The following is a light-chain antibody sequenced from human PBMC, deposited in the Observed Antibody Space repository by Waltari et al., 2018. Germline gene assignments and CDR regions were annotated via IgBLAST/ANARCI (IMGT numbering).Light chain of an antibody. V-gene: IGKV3-11*01. Sequence: VLTQSPATLSLSPGERATLSCRASQSADDYMAWYQQKPGQSPRLLIYDASNRATGIPIRFSGSGFGTDFTLTISSLEPDDFAHYYCQQRRNWPPTFGQGTKVEIK. J-gene: IGKJ1*01. CDR3: QQRRNWPPT. CDR1: QSADDY. CDR2: DAS.